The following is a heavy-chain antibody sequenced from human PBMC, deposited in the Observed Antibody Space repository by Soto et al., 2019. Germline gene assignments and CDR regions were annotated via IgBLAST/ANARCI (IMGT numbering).Heavy chain of an antibody. CDR1: GFTFSDYY. V-gene: IGHV3-11*04. Sequence: GGSLRLSCAASGFTFSDYYMSWIRQAPGKGLEWVSYISSSGSKYYADSVKVRFTISRDNSKNTLYPQMNSLRAEDTAVYFCARDVSSGWYYFDYWGQGTLVTVSS. CDR2: ISSSGSK. D-gene: IGHD6-19*01. J-gene: IGHJ4*02. CDR3: ARDVSSGWYYFDY.